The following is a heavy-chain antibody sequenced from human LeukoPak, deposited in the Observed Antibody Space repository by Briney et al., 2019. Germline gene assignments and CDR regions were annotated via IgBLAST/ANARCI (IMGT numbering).Heavy chain of an antibody. CDR3: TIPGYYYGSGSYYNGIDY. CDR1: GFTFSSYW. Sequence: GGSLRLSCATSGFTFSSYWMSWVRQAPGKGLEWVGFIRSKAYGGTTEYAASVKGRFTISRDDSKSIAYLQMNSLKTEDTAVYYCTIPGYYYGSGSYYNGIDYWGQGTLVTVSS. V-gene: IGHV3-49*04. CDR2: IRSKAYGGTT. J-gene: IGHJ4*02. D-gene: IGHD3-10*01.